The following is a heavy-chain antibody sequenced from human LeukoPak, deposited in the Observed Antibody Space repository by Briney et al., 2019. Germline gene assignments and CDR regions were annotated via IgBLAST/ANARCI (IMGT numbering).Heavy chain of an antibody. CDR2: IRSKANSYAT. V-gene: IGHV3-73*01. CDR1: GFTFSGSA. J-gene: IGHJ6*02. Sequence: GGSLKLSCAASGFTFSGSAMHWVRQASGKGLEWVGRIRSKANSYATAYAASVKGRFTISRDDSKNTAYLQMNSLKTEDTAVYYCTRRLDSSGYRGNYYYYYGMDVWGQGTTVTVSS. CDR3: TRRLDSSGYRGNYYYYYGMDV. D-gene: IGHD3-22*01.